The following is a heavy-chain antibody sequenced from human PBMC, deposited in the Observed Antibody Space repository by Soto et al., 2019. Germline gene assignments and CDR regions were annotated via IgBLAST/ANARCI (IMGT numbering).Heavy chain of an antibody. D-gene: IGHD4-17*01. J-gene: IGHJ4*02. V-gene: IGHV4-59*12. CDR3: ARSQTTVTSYDY. CDR2: IHYSGST. Sequence: SETLSLTCAFSGGAISTYYWSWIRQPPGKGLEWIGYIHYSGSTNYNPSLKSRVSMSLDTSKNQFSLKLSSVTAADTAVYYCARSQTTVTSYDYWGQGTLVTVSS. CDR1: GGAISTYY.